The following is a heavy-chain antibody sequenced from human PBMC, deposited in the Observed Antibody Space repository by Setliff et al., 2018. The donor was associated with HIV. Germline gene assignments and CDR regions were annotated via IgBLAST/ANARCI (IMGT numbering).Heavy chain of an antibody. Sequence: SATLSLTCTVPGGSINRSNYYWGWIRQPPGKGLEWIGTISYTGSTYYDPSLKSRVTISLDTSKNQFFLKLSSVTAPDTAIYYCARQTWEYYDTLTGYYRSPKNFDSWGQGTLVTVSS. J-gene: IGHJ4*02. CDR2: ISYTGST. CDR1: GGSINRSNYY. D-gene: IGHD3-9*01. V-gene: IGHV4-39*01. CDR3: ARQTWEYYDTLTGYYRSPKNFDS.